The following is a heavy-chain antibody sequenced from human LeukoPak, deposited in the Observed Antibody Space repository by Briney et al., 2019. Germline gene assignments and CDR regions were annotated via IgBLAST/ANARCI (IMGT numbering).Heavy chain of an antibody. D-gene: IGHD5-18*01. CDR3: AKGGYTYGLFDY. J-gene: IGHJ4*02. V-gene: IGHV3-23*01. CDR2: IGGSGGDT. Sequence: GSLRLSCAASGFTFSTYAMNWVRQAPGKGLEWVSVIGGSGGDTDYADSVKGRFTISRDNSKDTLSLQMISLRAEDTAVYYCAKGGYTYGLFDYWGQGTLVTVSS. CDR1: GFTFSTYA.